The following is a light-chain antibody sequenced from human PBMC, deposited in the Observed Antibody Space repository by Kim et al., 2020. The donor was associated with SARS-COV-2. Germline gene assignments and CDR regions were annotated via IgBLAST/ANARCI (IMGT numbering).Light chain of an antibody. CDR2: GAS. Sequence: EIVMTQSPATLSVSPGERATLSCRASQSVSSNLAWYQQKPGQAPRLLIYGASTRATGIPARFSGSGSGTEFTLTISSLQSEDFAVYYCQQYNNWPRSTFGGGTKVEI. V-gene: IGKV3-15*01. CDR3: QQYNNWPRST. CDR1: QSVSSN. J-gene: IGKJ4*01.